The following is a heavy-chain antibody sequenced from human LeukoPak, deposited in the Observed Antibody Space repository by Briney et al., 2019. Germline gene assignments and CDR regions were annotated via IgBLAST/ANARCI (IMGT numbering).Heavy chain of an antibody. J-gene: IGHJ4*02. V-gene: IGHV4-28*01. CDR2: IYYSGST. CDR1: GYSISSSNW. CDR3: ARSGTSSRIFDY. Sequence: PSDTLSLTCAVSGYSISSSNWWGWIRQPPGKGLEWIGYIYYSGSTYYNPSLKSRVTTSVDTSKNQFSLKLSSVTDVDTAVYFCARSGTSSRIFDYWGQGTLVTVSS. D-gene: IGHD2-2*01.